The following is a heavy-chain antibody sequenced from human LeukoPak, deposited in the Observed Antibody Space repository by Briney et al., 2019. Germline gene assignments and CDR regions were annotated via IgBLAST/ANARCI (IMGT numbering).Heavy chain of an antibody. J-gene: IGHJ4*02. Sequence: PGGSLRLSCAASGLTFSPYSMNWVRQAPGKGLEWISYISGSGNTIYYADSVQGRFTISRDNAKNTLYLQMNSLRAEDTAVYYCAKEADIVVVPAAMYDYWGQGTLVTVSS. CDR2: ISGSGNTI. CDR1: GLTFSPYS. CDR3: AKEADIVVVPAAMYDY. V-gene: IGHV3-48*04. D-gene: IGHD2-2*01.